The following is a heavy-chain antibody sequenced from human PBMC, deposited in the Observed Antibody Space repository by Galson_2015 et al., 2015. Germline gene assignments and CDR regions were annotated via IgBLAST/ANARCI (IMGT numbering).Heavy chain of an antibody. J-gene: IGHJ3*02. CDR3: ARPYYDSSGYYPDAFDI. D-gene: IGHD3-22*01. V-gene: IGHV1-18*04. CDR2: ISAYNGNT. CDR1: GYTFTSYG. Sequence: SEKVSCKASGYTFTSYGISWVRQAPGQGLEWMGWISAYNGNTNYAQKLQGRVTMTTDTSTSTAYMELRSLRSDDTAVYYCARPYYDSSGYYPDAFDIWGQGTMVTVSS.